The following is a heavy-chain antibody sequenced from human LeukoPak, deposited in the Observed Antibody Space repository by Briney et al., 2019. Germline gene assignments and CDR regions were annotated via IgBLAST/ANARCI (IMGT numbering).Heavy chain of an antibody. V-gene: IGHV3-21*04. CDR3: AKFTRTLVRGALVN. CDR2: ISSSGRYI. D-gene: IGHD3-10*01. J-gene: IGHJ4*02. CDR1: GFTFSSYS. Sequence: GGSLRLSCAASGFTFSSYSMNWVRQAPGKGLEWVSAISSSGRYIYYADSVKGRFTISRDSAKNSLYLQMDSLRAEDTAVYYCAKFTRTLVRGALVNWGQGTLVTVSS.